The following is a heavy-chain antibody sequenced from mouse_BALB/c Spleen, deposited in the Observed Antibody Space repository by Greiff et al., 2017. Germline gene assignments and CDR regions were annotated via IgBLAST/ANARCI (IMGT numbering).Heavy chain of an antibody. D-gene: IGHD2-4*01. V-gene: IGHV3-6*02. CDR1: GYSITSGYY. J-gene: IGHJ4*01. Sequence: ESGPGLVKPSQSLSLTCSVTGYSITSGYYWNWIRQFPGNKLEWMGYISYDGSNNYNPSLKNRISITRDTSKNQFFLKLNSVTTEDTATYYCAIYYDYDGYYAMDYWGQGTSVTVSS. CDR2: ISYDGSN. CDR3: AIYYDYDGYYAMDY.